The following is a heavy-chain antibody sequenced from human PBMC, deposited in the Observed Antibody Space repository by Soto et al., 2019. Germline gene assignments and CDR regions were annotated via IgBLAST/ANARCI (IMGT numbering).Heavy chain of an antibody. D-gene: IGHD3-22*01. CDR2: IYWDDDK. CDR3: AHSTGSGYYLAEFDP. Sequence: QITLKESGPTLVKPTQTLTLTCTFSGFSLSTSGVGVGWIRQPPGKALEWLALIYWDDDKRYSPSLKSRLTTTKDTSKNQVVLTMTNMDPVDTATYYCAHSTGSGYYLAEFDPWGQGTLVTVSS. CDR1: GFSLSTSGVG. V-gene: IGHV2-5*02. J-gene: IGHJ5*02.